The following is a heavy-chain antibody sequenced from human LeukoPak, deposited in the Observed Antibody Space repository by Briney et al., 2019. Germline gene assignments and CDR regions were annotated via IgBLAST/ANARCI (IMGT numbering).Heavy chain of an antibody. V-gene: IGHV3-30*18. CDR1: GFTFSSYG. CDR2: ISYDGSNK. J-gene: IGHJ4*02. Sequence: GRSLRLSCAASGFTFSSYGMHWVRQAPGKGLEWVAVISYDGSNKYYADSVKGRFTISRDNSKNTLYLQMNSLRAEDTAVYYCAKDKRKGSGWYYFDYWGQGTLVTVSS. D-gene: IGHD6-19*01. CDR3: AKDKRKGSGWYYFDY.